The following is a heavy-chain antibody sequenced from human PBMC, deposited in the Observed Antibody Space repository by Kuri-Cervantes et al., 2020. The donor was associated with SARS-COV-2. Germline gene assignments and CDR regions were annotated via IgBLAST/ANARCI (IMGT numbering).Heavy chain of an antibody. D-gene: IGHD6-19*01. CDR1: GFIFSDYY. Sequence: GESLKISCTASGFIFSDYYMTWIRQAPGKGLEWVSNIGPSGTTKYYADSVKGRFTISRDNAKNSLYLQMNSLRAEDTAVYYCAREGIAVADAFDIWGQGTMVTVSS. V-gene: IGHV3-11*04. CDR2: IGPSGTTK. J-gene: IGHJ3*02. CDR3: AREGIAVADAFDI.